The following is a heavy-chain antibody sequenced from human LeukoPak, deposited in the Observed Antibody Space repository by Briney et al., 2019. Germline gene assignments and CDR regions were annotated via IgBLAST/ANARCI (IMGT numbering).Heavy chain of an antibody. V-gene: IGHV1-69*13. Sequence: SVKVSCKASGGTFSSYAISWVRQAPGQGLEWMGGIIPIFGTANYAQKFQGRVTITADESTSTAYMELSSLRSEDTAAYYCASSSRDGYNLDYFDYWGQGTLVTVSS. CDR1: GGTFSSYA. D-gene: IGHD5-24*01. CDR3: ASSSRDGYNLDYFDY. CDR2: IIPIFGTA. J-gene: IGHJ4*02.